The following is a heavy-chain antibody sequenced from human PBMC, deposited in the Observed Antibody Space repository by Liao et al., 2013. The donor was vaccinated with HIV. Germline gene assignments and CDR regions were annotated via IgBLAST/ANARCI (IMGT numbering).Heavy chain of an antibody. V-gene: IGHV4-61*08. CDR3: ARVDSSSWYPAPGYNWFDP. J-gene: IGHJ5*02. CDR1: GDSISSAEYY. Sequence: QVQLQESGPGLVKPSETLSLTCTVSGDSISSAEYYWSWIRQPPGKGLEWIGYIYYSGSSNYNPSLKSRVTMSVVTSKNQFSLKLSSVTAADTAVYYCARVDSSSWYPAPGYNWFDPWGQGTLVSVSS. CDR2: IYYSGSS. D-gene: IGHD6-13*01.